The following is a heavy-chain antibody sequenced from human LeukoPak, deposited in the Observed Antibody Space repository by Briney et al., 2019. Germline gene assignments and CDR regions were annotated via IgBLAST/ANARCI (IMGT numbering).Heavy chain of an antibody. CDR2: ISSSGSTI. Sequence: GGSLRLSCAASGFTFSSYEMNWVRQAPGKGLEWVSYISSSGSTIYYADSVKGRFTISRDNANNSLYLQMNSLRAEDTAVYYCASQYGSGSYDDYFDYWGQGTLVTVSS. D-gene: IGHD3-10*01. CDR1: GFTFSSYE. V-gene: IGHV3-48*03. CDR3: ASQYGSGSYDDYFDY. J-gene: IGHJ4*02.